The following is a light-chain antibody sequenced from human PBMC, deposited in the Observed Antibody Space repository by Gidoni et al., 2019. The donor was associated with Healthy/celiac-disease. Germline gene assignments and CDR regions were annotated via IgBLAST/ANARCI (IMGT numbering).Light chain of an antibody. J-gene: IGLJ1*01. CDR1: SSDVGSYKL. CDR3: CSYAGSSTYV. CDR2: EVS. V-gene: IGLV2-23*02. Sequence: QSALTQPASVSGSPGQSITISCTGTSSDVGSYKLVSWYQQHPGNAPKLMIYEVSKRHSGVSNRFSGSKSDNTASLTISGLQAEDEADYYCCSYAGSSTYVFGTGTKVTVL.